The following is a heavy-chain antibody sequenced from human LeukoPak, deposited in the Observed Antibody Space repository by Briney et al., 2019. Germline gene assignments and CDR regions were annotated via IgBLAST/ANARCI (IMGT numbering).Heavy chain of an antibody. D-gene: IGHD1-26*01. J-gene: IGHJ3*02. Sequence: GGSLRLSCAASGFTFSSYWMHWVRQAPGKGLVWVSRINSDGSSTSYADSVKGRFTVSRDHAKNTLYLQMNSLRAQDTAVYYCARVPKWELLDAFDIWGQGTMVTVSS. V-gene: IGHV3-74*01. CDR3: ARVPKWELLDAFDI. CDR2: INSDGSST. CDR1: GFTFSSYW.